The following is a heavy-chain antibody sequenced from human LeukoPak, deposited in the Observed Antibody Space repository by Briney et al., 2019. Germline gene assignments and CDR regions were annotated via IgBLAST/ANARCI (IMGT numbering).Heavy chain of an antibody. CDR3: ARASASGWPYYYGMDV. J-gene: IGHJ6*02. D-gene: IGHD6-19*01. V-gene: IGHV3-74*01. Sequence: GGSLRLSCAASEVTIRNYWMHWVRQAPGKGLVWVSRINSDGSSKDYVDSVKDRFTISRDNAKNTLYLQMNSLRAEDTALYYCARASASGWPYYYGMDVWGQGTTVTVFS. CDR1: EVTIRNYW. CDR2: INSDGSSK.